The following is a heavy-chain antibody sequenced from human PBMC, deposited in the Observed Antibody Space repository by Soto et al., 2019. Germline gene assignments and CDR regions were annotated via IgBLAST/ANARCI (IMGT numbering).Heavy chain of an antibody. CDR3: AAENSAAGYAIQH. V-gene: IGHV1-58*01. D-gene: IGHD6-13*01. CDR2: IVVGSGNT. CDR1: GFTFTSSA. Sequence: ASVKVSCKASGFTFTSSAVQWVRQARGQRLEWIGWIVVGSGNTNYAQKFQERVTITRDMSTGTAYMELSSLRSEDTAVYYCAAENSAAGYAIQHWGQGTLVTVSS. J-gene: IGHJ1*01.